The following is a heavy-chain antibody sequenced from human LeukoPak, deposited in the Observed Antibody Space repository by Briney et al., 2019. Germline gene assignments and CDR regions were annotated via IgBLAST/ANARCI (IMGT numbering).Heavy chain of an antibody. CDR2: IYYSGST. CDR3: ARAGNDILAGYFHYFVY. CDR1: GGSISSYY. Sequence: TPSETLSLTCTVSGGSISSYYWSWVRQPPGKGLEWIGYIYYSGSTNYSPSLKSRVTISVDTSKLQFCLKLSSVTAADTAVYYCARAGNDILAGYFHYFVYWGQGTLVTVSS. J-gene: IGHJ4*02. V-gene: IGHV4-59*01. D-gene: IGHD3-9*01.